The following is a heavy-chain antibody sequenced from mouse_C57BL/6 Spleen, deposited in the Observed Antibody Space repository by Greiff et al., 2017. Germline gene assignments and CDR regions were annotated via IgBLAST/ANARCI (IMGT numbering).Heavy chain of an antibody. CDR2: INPNNGGT. Sequence: VHVKQSGPELVKPGASVKIPCKASGYTFTDYNMDWVKQSHGKSLEWIGDINPNNGGTIYNQKFKGKATLTVDKSSSTAYMELRSLTSEDTAVYYCARSYSNPWFAYWGQGTLVTVSA. D-gene: IGHD2-5*01. CDR3: ARSYSNPWFAY. V-gene: IGHV1-18*01. CDR1: GYTFTDYN. J-gene: IGHJ3*01.